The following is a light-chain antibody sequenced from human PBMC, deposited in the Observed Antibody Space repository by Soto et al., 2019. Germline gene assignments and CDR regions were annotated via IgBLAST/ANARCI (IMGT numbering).Light chain of an antibody. Sequence: QSVRTQPPSESGTPGQRVTISCSGSSSNIGSNTVNWYQQLPGTAPKLLVYSNNQRPSGVPDRFSGSKSGTSASLAISGLQSEDEADYYCAAWDDSLNGSYVFGTGTKVTVL. J-gene: IGLJ1*01. V-gene: IGLV1-44*01. CDR2: SNN. CDR3: AAWDDSLNGSYV. CDR1: SSNIGSNT.